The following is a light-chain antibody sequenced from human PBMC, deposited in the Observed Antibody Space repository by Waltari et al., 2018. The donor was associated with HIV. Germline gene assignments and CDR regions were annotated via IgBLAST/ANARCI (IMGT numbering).Light chain of an antibody. Sequence: QSALTQPASVSGSPGQSITISCTGTSSDVGGYNLVSWYQQHPGKAPKLMIYEVSKRPSGVSNRFSGSKSGNTASLTISVLQAEDEADYYCCAYAGSTTYVIFGGGTKLTVL. V-gene: IGLV2-23*02. CDR2: EVS. CDR1: SSDVGGYNL. J-gene: IGLJ2*01. CDR3: CAYAGSTTYVI.